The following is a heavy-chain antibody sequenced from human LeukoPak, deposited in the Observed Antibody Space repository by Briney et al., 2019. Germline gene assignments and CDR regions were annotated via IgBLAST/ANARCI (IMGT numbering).Heavy chain of an antibody. D-gene: IGHD3-22*01. CDR2: ITGSDGST. CDR1: GFTFSRYA. V-gene: IGHV3-23*01. J-gene: IGHJ4*02. Sequence: GGSLRLSCAASGFTFSRYAMTWVRQAPGKGQEWVSGITGSDGSTYYADSVKGRFSSSRDNSKNTVFLQMNSLRADDTAVYYCAKEASSGLNDYWGQGTLVTVSS. CDR3: AKEASSGLNDY.